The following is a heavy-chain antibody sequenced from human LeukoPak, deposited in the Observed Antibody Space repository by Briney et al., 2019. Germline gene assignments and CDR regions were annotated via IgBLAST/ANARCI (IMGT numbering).Heavy chain of an antibody. CDR3: ARGGGLDV. J-gene: IGHJ6*02. CDR2: INHNGNVN. CDR1: GFMFSSNW. Sequence: GSLRLSCAASGFMFSSNWMSWARPAPGKGLEWVASINHNGNVNYYVDSVKGRFTISRDNAKNSLYLQMSNLRAEDTAVYFCARGGGLDVWGQGATVTVSS. V-gene: IGHV3-7*03. D-gene: IGHD3-16*01.